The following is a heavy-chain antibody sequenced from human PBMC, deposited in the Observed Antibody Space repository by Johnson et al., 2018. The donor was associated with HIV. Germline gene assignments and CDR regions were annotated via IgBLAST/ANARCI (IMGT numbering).Heavy chain of an antibody. Sequence: VQLVESGGGVVRPGGSLRLSCAASGFTFDDYGMSWVRQAPGKGLEWVSGISWNSGSIGYADSVKGRFTISRDNAKNSLYLQMNSLRAEDTALYYCAKDTSPSTVTGAFDIWGQGTMVTVSS. J-gene: IGHJ3*02. V-gene: IGHV3-9*01. CDR3: AKDTSPSTVTGAFDI. CDR2: ISWNSGSI. CDR1: GFTFDDYG. D-gene: IGHD4-17*01.